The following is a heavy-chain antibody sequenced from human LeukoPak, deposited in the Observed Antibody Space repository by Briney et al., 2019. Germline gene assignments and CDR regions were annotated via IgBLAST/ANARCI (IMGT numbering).Heavy chain of an antibody. CDR2: ISSSASTI. CDR3: ARVRSSSWYLL. V-gene: IGHV3-11*01. D-gene: IGHD6-13*01. Sequence: GSLRLSCAASGFTLDDYGMSWIRQAPGKGLEWVSYISSSASTIYYADSVKGRFTISRDNAKNSLYLQMNSLRAEDTAVYYCARVRSSSWYLLWGQGTLVTVSS. CDR1: GFTLDDYG. J-gene: IGHJ4*02.